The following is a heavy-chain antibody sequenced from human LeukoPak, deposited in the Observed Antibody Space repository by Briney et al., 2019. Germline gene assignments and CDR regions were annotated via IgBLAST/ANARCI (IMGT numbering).Heavy chain of an antibody. CDR3: AKVGAHDAFDI. V-gene: IGHV4-38-2*02. Sequence: SETLSLTCTVSGYSISSGYYWGWIRQRPGKGLEWIGSIYHSGSTYYNPSLKSRVTISVATSKNHYSLKLSSVTAADTAVYYCAKVGAHDAFDIWGQGTMVTVSS. CDR2: IYHSGST. J-gene: IGHJ3*02. CDR1: GYSISSGYY. D-gene: IGHD1-26*01.